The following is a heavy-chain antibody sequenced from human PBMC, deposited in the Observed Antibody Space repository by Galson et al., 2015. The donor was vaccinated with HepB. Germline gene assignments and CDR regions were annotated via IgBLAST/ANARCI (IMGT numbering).Heavy chain of an antibody. Sequence: SLRLSCAASGFTFSSYGMHWVRQAPGKGLEWVAVIWYDGSNKYYVDSVKGRFTISRDNSKNTLYLQMNSLRAEDTAVYYCARRGGDHTEFFQHWGQGTLVTVSS. D-gene: IGHD2-21*01. CDR2: IWYDGSNK. CDR3: ARRGGDHTEFFQH. V-gene: IGHV3-33*01. J-gene: IGHJ1*01. CDR1: GFTFSSYG.